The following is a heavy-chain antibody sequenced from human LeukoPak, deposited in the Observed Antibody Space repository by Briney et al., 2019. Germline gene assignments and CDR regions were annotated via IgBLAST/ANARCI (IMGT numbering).Heavy chain of an antibody. V-gene: IGHV3-7*03. CDR2: IKQDGSEN. D-gene: IGHD1-26*01. Sequence: GGSLRLSCAASGFTFSTYWMSWVRQAPGKGLEWVANIKQDGSENYYVDSVKGRFTISRDNAKNSLYLQMNSLRAEDTALYYCAKGQEELRDPGFVGWGQGTLVTVSS. CDR1: GFTFSTYW. CDR3: AKGQEELRDPGFVG. J-gene: IGHJ4*02.